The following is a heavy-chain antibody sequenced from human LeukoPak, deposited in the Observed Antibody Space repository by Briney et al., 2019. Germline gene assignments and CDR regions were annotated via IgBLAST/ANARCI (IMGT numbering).Heavy chain of an antibody. Sequence: TGGSLRPSCAASGFTFSDYYMSWIRQAPGKGLEWVSYISNSSSYTNYADSVKGRFTISRDNAKNSLYLKMNSLRAEDTAVYYCARDGVDYCSGGSCYGYWGQGTLVTVSS. CDR2: ISNSSSYT. J-gene: IGHJ4*02. V-gene: IGHV3-11*06. CDR3: ARDGVDYCSGGSCYGY. D-gene: IGHD2-15*01. CDR1: GFTFSDYY.